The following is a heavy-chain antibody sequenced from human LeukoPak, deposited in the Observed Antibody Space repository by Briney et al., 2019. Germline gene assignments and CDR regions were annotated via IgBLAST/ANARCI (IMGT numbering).Heavy chain of an antibody. V-gene: IGHV3-21*01. J-gene: IGHJ4*02. CDR2: INSSSNYI. CDR3: ARDLHDRSGYYYVYFDY. D-gene: IGHD3-22*01. Sequence: GGSLRLSCAASGFTFSSYSMNWVRQAPGKGLEWVSSINSSSNYIYYADSVKGRFTISRDNAKNSLYLQMNSLRAEDTAAYYCARDLHDRSGYYYVYFDYWGQGTLVTVSS. CDR1: GFTFSSYS.